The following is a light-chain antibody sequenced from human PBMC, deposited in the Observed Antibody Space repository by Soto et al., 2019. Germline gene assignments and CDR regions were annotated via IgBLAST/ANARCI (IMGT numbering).Light chain of an antibody. Sequence: DIQMTQSPSTLLASVGDRVITTCLASQSISRWLAWYQQKPGKAPQALIYDASSLKSGVPSRFSGNGSGTEFTLTISSLQPDDFATYYCQQYNTYSTFGQGTRLEI. CDR1: QSISRW. CDR2: DAS. V-gene: IGKV1-5*01. J-gene: IGKJ5*01. CDR3: QQYNTYST.